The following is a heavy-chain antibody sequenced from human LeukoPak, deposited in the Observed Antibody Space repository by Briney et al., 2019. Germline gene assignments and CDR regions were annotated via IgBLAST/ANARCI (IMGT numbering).Heavy chain of an antibody. D-gene: IGHD6-6*01. CDR2: ISYDGSNK. J-gene: IGHJ4*02. V-gene: IGHV3-30*01. Sequence: GRSLRLSCAASGFTFSSYAMHWVRQAPGKGLEWVAVISYDGSNKYYADSVKGRFTISRDNSKNTLYLQMNSLRAEDTAVYYCARAVGWQLELGYWGQGTLVTVSS. CDR1: GFTFSSYA. CDR3: ARAVGWQLELGY.